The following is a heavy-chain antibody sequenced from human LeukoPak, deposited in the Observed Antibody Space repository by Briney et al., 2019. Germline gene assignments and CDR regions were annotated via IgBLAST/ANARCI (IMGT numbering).Heavy chain of an antibody. V-gene: IGHV3-23*01. CDR2: ISGSGASA. CDR1: GFTFSSYA. Sequence: GGSLRLSCAASGFTFSSYAMSWVRQAPGKGLEWVSAISGSGASAYYADSVKGRFTISRDNSKNTLYLQMNSLRAEDTAIYYCAKNEVAGYCSGGSCLRYFDFWGQGTPVTVSS. CDR3: AKNEVAGYCSGGSCLRYFDF. J-gene: IGHJ4*02. D-gene: IGHD2-15*01.